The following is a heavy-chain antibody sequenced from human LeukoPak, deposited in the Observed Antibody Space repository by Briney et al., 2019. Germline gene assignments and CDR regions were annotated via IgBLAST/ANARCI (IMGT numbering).Heavy chain of an antibody. Sequence: PSETLSLTCTVFGGSISSYYWSWIRQPAGKGLEWIGRIYTSGSTNYNPSLKSRVTMSVDTSKNQFSLKLSSVTAADTAVYYCARESGDYDILTGYYDYWGQGTLVTVSS. CDR2: IYTSGST. CDR3: ARESGDYDILTGYYDY. CDR1: GGSISSYY. D-gene: IGHD3-9*01. J-gene: IGHJ4*02. V-gene: IGHV4-4*07.